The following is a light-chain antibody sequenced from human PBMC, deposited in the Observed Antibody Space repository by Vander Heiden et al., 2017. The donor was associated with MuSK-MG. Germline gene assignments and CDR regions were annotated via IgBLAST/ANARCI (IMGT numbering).Light chain of an antibody. CDR3: QQFPLLT. J-gene: IGKJ4*01. CDR1: QSVSSN. CDR2: GAS. V-gene: IGKV3D-15*01. Sequence: EIVMTQSPATLSVSPGERATLSCRASQSVSSNLAWYQQKPGQAPRLLIYGASTRDTGIQARFSGSGSGTEFTLTISSLQSEDFAVYYCQQFPLLTFGGWTKVEIK.